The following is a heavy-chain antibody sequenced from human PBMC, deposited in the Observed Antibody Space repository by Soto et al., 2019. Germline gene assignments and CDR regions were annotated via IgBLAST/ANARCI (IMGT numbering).Heavy chain of an antibody. Sequence: QVQLVQSGAEVKKPGSSVKVSCKASGGTFSSYAISWVRQAPGQGLEWMGGIIPIFGTANYAQKFQGRVTITEDKSTNTAYMELSSLRSEDTAVYYCARDGGYCSSTSCPGDYWGQGTLVTVSS. CDR3: ARDGGYCSSTSCPGDY. J-gene: IGHJ4*02. CDR2: IIPIFGTA. D-gene: IGHD2-2*01. CDR1: GGTFSSYA. V-gene: IGHV1-69*06.